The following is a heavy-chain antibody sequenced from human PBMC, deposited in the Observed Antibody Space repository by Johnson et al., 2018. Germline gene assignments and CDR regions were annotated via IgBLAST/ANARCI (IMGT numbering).Heavy chain of an antibody. D-gene: IGHD3-3*01. V-gene: IGHV4-34*01. CDR3: ARVGLLRFAR. CDR1: GGSFSGYY. J-gene: IGHJ3*01. Sequence: QVQLRQWGAGLLKPSETLSLTCTVYGGSFSGYYWSWIRQPPGKGLEWIGEINHSGSTNYNPSLKSRVTISVDTSKNQFSLKLRSVTAADTAVYHCARVGLLRFARWGQGTMVTVSS. CDR2: INHSGST.